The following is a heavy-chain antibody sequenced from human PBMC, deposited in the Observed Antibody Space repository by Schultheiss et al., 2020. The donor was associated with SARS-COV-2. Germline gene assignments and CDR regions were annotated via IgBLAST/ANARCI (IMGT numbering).Heavy chain of an antibody. Sequence: ASVKVSCKASGYTFTSYDINWVRQATGQGLEWMGWMNPNSGNTGYAQKFQGRVTITADESTSTAYMELSSLRSEDTAVYYCAREDGRCSGGSCYEIGAFDYWGQGTLVTVSS. V-gene: IGHV1-8*01. D-gene: IGHD2-15*01. CDR3: AREDGRCSGGSCYEIGAFDY. CDR1: GYTFTSYD. J-gene: IGHJ4*02. CDR2: MNPNSGNT.